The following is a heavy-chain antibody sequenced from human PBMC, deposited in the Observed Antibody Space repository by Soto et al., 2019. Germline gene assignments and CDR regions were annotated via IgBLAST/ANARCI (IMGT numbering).Heavy chain of an antibody. CDR1: GVSISSSQW. CDR2: IYHNERT. J-gene: IGHJ6*02. CDR3: GRTKDYFYGVDV. Sequence: QVQLQESGPGLVKPSGTLSLTCAVSGVSISSSQWWSWVRQPPGKGLEWLGEIYHNERTNYNPSLKSRLTMSLDRSQNQVSLKLSSVTAADTATYYCGRTKDYFYGVDVWGQGPTVTVSS. V-gene: IGHV4-4*02.